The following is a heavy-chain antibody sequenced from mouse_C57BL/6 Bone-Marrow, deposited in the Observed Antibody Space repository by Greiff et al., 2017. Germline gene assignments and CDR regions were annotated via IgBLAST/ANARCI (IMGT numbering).Heavy chain of an antibody. CDR3: ARLIDINYEGLDY. J-gene: IGHJ2*01. CDR1: GYTFTDHN. D-gene: IGHD2-5*01. V-gene: IGHV1-75*01. CDR2: IFPGSGST. Sequence: QVQLQQSGPELVKPGASVKISCKASGYTFTDHNINWVKQRPGQGLEWIGWIFPGSGSTYYNEKFKGKATLTVDKSSSTAYMLLSSLTSEDSAVYFCARLIDINYEGLDYWGQGTTLTVSS.